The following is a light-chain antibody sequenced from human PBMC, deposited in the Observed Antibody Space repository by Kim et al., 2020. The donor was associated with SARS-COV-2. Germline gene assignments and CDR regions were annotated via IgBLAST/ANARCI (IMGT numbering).Light chain of an antibody. J-gene: IGKJ4*01. Sequence: SASVGDRVTISCRASQGISSYLAWYQQKPGKAPKLLIYAAATLQSRVPSRFSGRGSGTEFTHAISGLKPEDFATYYCQQRNSYPLTFGGGTKLQI. CDR2: AAA. V-gene: IGKV1-9*01. CDR3: QQRNSYPLT. CDR1: QGISSY.